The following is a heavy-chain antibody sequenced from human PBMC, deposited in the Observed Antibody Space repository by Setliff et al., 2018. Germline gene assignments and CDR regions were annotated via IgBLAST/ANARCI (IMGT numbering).Heavy chain of an antibody. Sequence: GGSLRLSCAASGVTVSAYDMSWVRQAPGKGLEWVSKTHRDGITVYSDSVKGRFTISRDFATNSLHLQMTSLSAEDTAVYYCARRLPYFGMDVWGQGTTVTVSS. CDR1: GVTVSAYD. CDR3: ARRLPYFGMDV. J-gene: IGHJ6*02. CDR2: THRDGITV. D-gene: IGHD2-15*01. V-gene: IGHV3-11*04.